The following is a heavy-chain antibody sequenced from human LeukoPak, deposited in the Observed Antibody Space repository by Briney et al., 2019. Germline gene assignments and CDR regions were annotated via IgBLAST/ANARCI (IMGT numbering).Heavy chain of an antibody. V-gene: IGHV3-74*01. CDR3: VGGMGGHFEY. CDR1: GFTFSTYW. J-gene: IGHJ4*02. CDR2: VNTAGSST. Sequence: GGSLRLSCAASGFTFSTYWMHWVRQAPGKGLVWVSRVNTAGSSTSYADSVKGRFTISRDNAKNTLYLQMNSLRAEDTAMYYCVGGMGGHFEYWGQGTLVTVSS. D-gene: IGHD3-16*01.